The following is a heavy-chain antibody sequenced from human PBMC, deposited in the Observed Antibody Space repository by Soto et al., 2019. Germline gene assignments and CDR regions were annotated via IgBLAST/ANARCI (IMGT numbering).Heavy chain of an antibody. CDR1: GFTFSSYA. D-gene: IGHD4-17*01. J-gene: IGHJ4*02. Sequence: EVQLLESGGGLVQPGGSLRLSCAASGFTFSSYAMSWVRQAPGKGLEWVSAISGSGGSTYYADSVKGRFTISRDTSKNTLYLQMNSLRAEDTAVYYCAKGGAHGDYEEPSDYWGQGTLVTVSS. CDR2: ISGSGGST. CDR3: AKGGAHGDYEEPSDY. V-gene: IGHV3-23*01.